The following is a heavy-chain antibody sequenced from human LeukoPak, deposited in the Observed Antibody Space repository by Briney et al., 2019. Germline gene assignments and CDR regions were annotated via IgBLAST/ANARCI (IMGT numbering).Heavy chain of an antibody. D-gene: IGHD3-22*01. CDR1: GFTFSSYS. J-gene: IGHJ3*02. CDR3: AKTSITMIVVVMYAFDI. CDR2: ISGSGGST. Sequence: GGSLRLSCAVSGFTFSSYSMSWVRQAPGKGLEWVSAISGSGGSTYYADSVKGRFTISRDNSKNTLYLQMNSLRAEDTAVYYCAKTSITMIVVVMYAFDIWGQGTMVTVSS. V-gene: IGHV3-23*01.